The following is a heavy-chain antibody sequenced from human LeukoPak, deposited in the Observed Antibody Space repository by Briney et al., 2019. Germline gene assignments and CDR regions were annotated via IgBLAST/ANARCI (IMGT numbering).Heavy chain of an antibody. V-gene: IGHV3-66*01. CDR3: ARAAGYGDYRCFDY. J-gene: IGHJ4*02. D-gene: IGHD4-17*01. CDR1: GFTVTTKS. CDR2: FYSPGST. Sequence: GGSLRLSCAASGFTVTTKSMAWVRQAPGRGLEWVSVFYSPGSTYYADSVHGRFTISRDNAKNSLSLQMNSLRAEDTAVYYCARAAGYGDYRCFDYWGQGTLVTVSS.